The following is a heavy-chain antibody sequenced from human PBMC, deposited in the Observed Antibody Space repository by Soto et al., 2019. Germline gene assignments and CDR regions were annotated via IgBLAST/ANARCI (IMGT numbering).Heavy chain of an antibody. Sequence: QITLKESGPTLMEPTQTLTLTCTFSGFSLSTSGVGVGWIRQPPGKALESLALIYWDDDKRYNPSLKSRLTIRKDTSKSQLVLRMTNMDPVDTATYYCAHRNYHQSGGVSWDVEFFDYWGQGSLVAVSS. J-gene: IGHJ4*02. CDR3: AHRNYHQSGGVSWDVEFFDY. D-gene: IGHD3-16*01. CDR2: IYWDDDK. V-gene: IGHV2-5*02. CDR1: GFSLSTSGVG.